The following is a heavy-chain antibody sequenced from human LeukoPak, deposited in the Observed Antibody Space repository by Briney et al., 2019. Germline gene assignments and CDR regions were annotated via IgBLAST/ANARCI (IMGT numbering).Heavy chain of an antibody. J-gene: IGHJ4*02. V-gene: IGHV4-4*02. CDR3: SRVSCYFCPFGY. D-gene: IGHD3-10*01. Sequence: SETLSDTCGFSGGSIRSFKWRSWARQPPGQGLEWIGEVSLTGETNYNPSLNGRVTMSLDGSRNQLSLTLTSVTAADTAIYYCSRVSCYFCPFGYWGQGTLVIVPP. CDR1: GGSIRSFKW. CDR2: VSLTGET.